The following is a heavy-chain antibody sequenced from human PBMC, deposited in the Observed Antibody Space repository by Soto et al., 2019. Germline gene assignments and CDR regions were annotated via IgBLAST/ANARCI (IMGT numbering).Heavy chain of an antibody. Sequence: SETLSLTCAVSGGSISSGGYSWSWIRQPPGKGLEWIGYIYHSGSTYYNPSLKSRVTISVDRSKNQFSLKLSSVTAADTAVYYCARVGNWFDPWGQGTLVTVSS. J-gene: IGHJ5*02. V-gene: IGHV4-30-2*01. CDR1: GGSISSGGYS. CDR2: IYHSGST. CDR3: ARVGNWFDP.